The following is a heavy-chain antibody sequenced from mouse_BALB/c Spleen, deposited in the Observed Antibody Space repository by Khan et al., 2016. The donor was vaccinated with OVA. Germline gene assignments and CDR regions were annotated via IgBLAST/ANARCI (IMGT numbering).Heavy chain of an antibody. D-gene: IGHD2-1*01. J-gene: IGHJ4*01. CDR1: GYSITSGYS. CDR2: IYYSGNI. Sequence: EVQLQESGPDLVKPSQSLSLTCTVTGYSITSGYSWHWIRQFPGNKLEWMGYIYYSGNIKYNPYFKSRISIARDTSKNQFFLKLNSVTTEDTATYYCARDGNYMDDWGQGTSVTVSS. CDR3: ARDGNYMDD. V-gene: IGHV3-1*02.